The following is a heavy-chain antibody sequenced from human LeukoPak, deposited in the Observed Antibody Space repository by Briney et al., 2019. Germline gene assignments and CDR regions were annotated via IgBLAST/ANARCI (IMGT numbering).Heavy chain of an antibody. CDR2: IYHSGST. CDR3: ARSPXTYYYDSSGYRWDAFDI. D-gene: IGHD3-22*01. J-gene: IGHJ3*02. CDR1: GYSISSGYY. V-gene: IGHV4-38-2*01. Sequence: SETLSLTCAVSGYSISSGYYWGWIRQPPGKGLEWIGSIYHSGSTYYNPSLKSRVTISVDTSKNQFSLKLSSVTAADTAVYYCARSPXTYYYDSSGYRWDAFDIWGQGTMVTVSS.